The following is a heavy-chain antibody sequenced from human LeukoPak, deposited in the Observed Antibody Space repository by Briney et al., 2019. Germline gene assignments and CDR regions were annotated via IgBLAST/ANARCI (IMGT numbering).Heavy chain of an antibody. CDR3: ARDLCSGGSCYFLDY. Sequence: ASVKVSCKASGYTFTSYYMHWVRQAPGQGLEWMGIINPSGGSTSYAQKFQGRVTMTRDTSISTAYMELSRLRSDDTAVYYCARDLCSGGSCYFLDYWGQGTLVTVSS. CDR1: GYTFTSYY. V-gene: IGHV1-46*01. D-gene: IGHD2-15*01. CDR2: INPSGGST. J-gene: IGHJ4*02.